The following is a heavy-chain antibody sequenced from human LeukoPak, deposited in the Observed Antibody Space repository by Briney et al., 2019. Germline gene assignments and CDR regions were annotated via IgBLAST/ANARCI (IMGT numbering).Heavy chain of an antibody. D-gene: IGHD2-15*01. CDR3: TTCTGGSCYSDY. CDR2: IKSKTTGETT. CDR1: GFSFSNAW. Sequence: PGGSLRLSCAASGFSFSNAWMSWVRQAPGKGLEWVGCIKSKTTGETTDFAAPVKGRFTISRDDSKNTLYLQMNSLKIEDTAVYYCTTCTGGSCYSDYWGQGTLVTVSS. J-gene: IGHJ4*02. V-gene: IGHV3-15*01.